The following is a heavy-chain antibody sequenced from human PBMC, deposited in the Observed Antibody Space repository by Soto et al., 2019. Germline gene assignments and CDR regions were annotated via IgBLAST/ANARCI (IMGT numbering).Heavy chain of an antibody. J-gene: IGHJ6*02. V-gene: IGHV3-23*01. D-gene: IGHD2-2*01. CDR3: AKGSVVGADYSYGMDV. Sequence: EVQLLESGGDLVQPGGSLTLSCAAAGFTFSSYGMSWVRQAPGKGLEWVSAVSGSGGSVHYADSVRGRFTISRDNSKNTLYLQVNSLRAEDTAIYYCAKGSVVGADYSYGMDVWGQGTTVTVSS. CDR1: GFTFSSYG. CDR2: VSGSGGSV.